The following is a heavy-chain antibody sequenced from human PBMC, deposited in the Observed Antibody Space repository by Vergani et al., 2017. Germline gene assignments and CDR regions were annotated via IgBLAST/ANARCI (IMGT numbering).Heavy chain of an antibody. Sequence: QVQLQESGPGLVKPSQTLSLTCTVSGGSISSYYWSWIRQPPGKGLEWIGYIYYSGSTNYNPSLKSRVTISVDTSKNQFSLKRSSVTAADTAVYYCARGALDYIAARPDYYYGMDGWGQGTTVTVSS. CDR1: GGSISSYY. CDR3: ARGALDYIAARPDYYYGMDG. V-gene: IGHV4-59*01. D-gene: IGHD6-6*01. J-gene: IGHJ6*02. CDR2: IYYSGST.